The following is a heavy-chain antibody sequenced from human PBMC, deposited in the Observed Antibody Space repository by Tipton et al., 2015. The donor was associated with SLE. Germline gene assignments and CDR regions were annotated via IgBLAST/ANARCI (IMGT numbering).Heavy chain of an antibody. J-gene: IGHJ3*02. D-gene: IGHD4-11*01. CDR1: GGSFSGYY. Sequence: TLSLTCAVYGGSFSGYYWSWIRQPQGKGLEWIGEINHSGSTNYNPSLKSRVTISVDTSKNQFSLKLSSVTAADTAVYYCARGRVYSNIPWAFDIWGQGTMVTVS. CDR3: ARGRVYSNIPWAFDI. CDR2: INHSGST. V-gene: IGHV4-34*01.